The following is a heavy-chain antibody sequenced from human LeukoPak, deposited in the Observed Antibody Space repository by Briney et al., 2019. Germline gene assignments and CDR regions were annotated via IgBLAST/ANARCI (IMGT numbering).Heavy chain of an antibody. J-gene: IGHJ4*02. CDR3: ARVSVTVIDY. D-gene: IGHD3-16*02. V-gene: IGHV4-59*01. Sequence: SETLSLTCTVSGGSISGYYWSWIRPPPGKGLEWMGYIYYSGSTNYNPSLKSRVTISVDTSKNQFSLKLSSVTAADTAVYYCARVSVTVIDYWGQGTLVTVSS. CDR1: GGSISGYY. CDR2: IYYSGST.